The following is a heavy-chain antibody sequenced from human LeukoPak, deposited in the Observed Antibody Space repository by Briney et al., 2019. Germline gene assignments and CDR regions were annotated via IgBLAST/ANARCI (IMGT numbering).Heavy chain of an antibody. CDR3: AKGGVKLPYAAFDI. CDR1: GFTFTTYA. V-gene: IGHV3-23*01. Sequence: PGGSLRLSCSASGFTFTTYAMIWVRQAPGKGLEWVSGISATGGNTKYADSVKGRFTISRDNSKNSLYLQMNSLRVEDTAVYYCAKGGVKLPYAAFDIWGQGTMVTVSS. J-gene: IGHJ3*02. D-gene: IGHD3-10*01. CDR2: ISATGGNT.